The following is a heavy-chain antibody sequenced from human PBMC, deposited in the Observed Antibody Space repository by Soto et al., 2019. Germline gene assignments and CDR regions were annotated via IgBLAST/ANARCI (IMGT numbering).Heavy chain of an antibody. Sequence: QVQLVQSGAEVKKPGSSVKVSCKASGGTFSSYTISWVRQAPGQGLEWMGRIIPILGIANYAQKFQGRVTITADKSTSTAYMELSRRRSEETAVYYCARATPWGMDVWGQGTTVTVSS. V-gene: IGHV1-69*02. CDR3: ARATPWGMDV. CDR2: IIPILGIA. J-gene: IGHJ6*02. D-gene: IGHD1-26*01. CDR1: GGTFSSYT.